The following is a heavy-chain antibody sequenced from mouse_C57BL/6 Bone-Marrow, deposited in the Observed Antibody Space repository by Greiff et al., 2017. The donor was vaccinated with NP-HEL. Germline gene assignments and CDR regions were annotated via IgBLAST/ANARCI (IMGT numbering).Heavy chain of an antibody. CDR2: ISSGGSYT. J-gene: IGHJ1*03. V-gene: IGHV5-6*02. CDR1: GFTFSSYG. D-gene: IGHD2-3*01. CDR3: ARQRWAWLLNWYFDV. Sequence: EVKLEESGGDLVKPGGSLKLSCAASGFTFSSYGMSWVRQTPDKRLEWVATISSGGSYTYYPDSVKGRFTISRDNAKNTLYLQMSSLKSEDTAMYYCARQRWAWLLNWYFDVWGTGTTVTVSS.